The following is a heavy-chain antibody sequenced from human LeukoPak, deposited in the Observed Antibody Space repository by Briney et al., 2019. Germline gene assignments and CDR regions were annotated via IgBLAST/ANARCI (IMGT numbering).Heavy chain of an antibody. J-gene: IGHJ4*02. Sequence: SETLSLTCPVSGGSISSGVYYWSWIRQHPGKGLEWIGYIYYSGSTYYNPSLKSRVTISVDTSKNQFSLKLSSVTAADTAVYYCARGVRWLQLSYFDYWGQGTLVTVPS. D-gene: IGHD5-24*01. CDR3: ARGVRWLQLSYFDY. CDR2: IYYSGST. V-gene: IGHV4-31*03. CDR1: GGSISSGVYY.